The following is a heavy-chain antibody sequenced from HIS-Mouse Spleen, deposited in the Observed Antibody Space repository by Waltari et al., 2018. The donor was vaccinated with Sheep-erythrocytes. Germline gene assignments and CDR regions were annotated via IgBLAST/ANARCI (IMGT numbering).Heavy chain of an antibody. J-gene: IGHJ6*02. V-gene: IGHV3-15*01. CDR2: IKSKTDGGTT. CDR1: GFTFSNAW. CDR3: TTSGLYYDILTGSYYYYGMDV. D-gene: IGHD3-9*01. Sequence: GFTFSNAWMSWVRQAPGKGLEWVGRIKSKTDGGTTDYAAPVKGRFTISRDDSKNTLYLQMNSLKTEDTAVYYCTTSGLYYDILTGSYYYYGMDVWGQGTTVTVSS.